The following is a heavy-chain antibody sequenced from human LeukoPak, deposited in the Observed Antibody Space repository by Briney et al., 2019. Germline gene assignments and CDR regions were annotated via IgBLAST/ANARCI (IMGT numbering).Heavy chain of an antibody. D-gene: IGHD6-6*01. CDR1: GFTFSSYA. V-gene: IGHV3-30-3*01. J-gene: IGHJ4*02. CDR2: ISYDGSNK. Sequence: GRSLRLSCAASGFTFSSYAMRWVRQAPGKGLEWVAVISYDGSNKYYADSVKGRFTISRDNSKNTLYLQMNSLRAEDTAVYYCARGLYSSSCGADYWGQGALVTVSS. CDR3: ARGLYSSSCGADY.